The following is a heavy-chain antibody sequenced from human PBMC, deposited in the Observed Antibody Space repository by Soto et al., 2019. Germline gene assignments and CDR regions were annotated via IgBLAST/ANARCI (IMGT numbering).Heavy chain of an antibody. J-gene: IGHJ5*02. D-gene: IGHD5-12*01. CDR3: ARTLSGYSEGSWFDP. Sequence: SGPTLVNPTQTLTLTCTFSGFSLSTSGMCVSWIRQPPGKALEWLARIDWDDDKYYSTSLETRLTISKDTSKNQVVLTMTNMDPVDTATYYCARTLSGYSEGSWFDPWGQGTLVTVSS. CDR1: GFSLSTSGMC. CDR2: IDWDDDK. V-gene: IGHV2-70*11.